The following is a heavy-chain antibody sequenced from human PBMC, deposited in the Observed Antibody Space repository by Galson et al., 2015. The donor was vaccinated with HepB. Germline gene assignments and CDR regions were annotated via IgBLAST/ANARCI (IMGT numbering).Heavy chain of an antibody. CDR2: ISSSGSTI. V-gene: IGHV3-48*03. CDR3: ARDRGGGYGYYYYGMDV. D-gene: IGHD5-12*01. J-gene: IGHJ6*02. CDR1: GFTFSSYE. Sequence: SLRLSCAASGFTFSSYEMNWVRQAPGRGLEWVSYISSSGSTIYYADSVKGRFTISRDNAKNSLYLQMNSLRAEDTAVYYCARDRGGGYGYYYYGMDVWGQGTTVTVSS.